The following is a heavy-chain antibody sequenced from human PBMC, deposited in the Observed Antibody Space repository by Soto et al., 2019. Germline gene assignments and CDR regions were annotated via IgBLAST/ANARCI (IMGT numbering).Heavy chain of an antibody. CDR1: GYSFTSHW. CDR2: IDPSDSYT. D-gene: IGHD5-18*01. Sequence: EVQLVQSGAEVKKPGESLRISCKGSGYSFTSHWISWVRQMPGKGLEWMGRIDPSDSYTSYSPSFQGHITISADRSISTVYLQWSSLKASDTAMYYCARGDTALSYWYFDLWVRGTLVTVSS. CDR3: ARGDTALSYWYFDL. V-gene: IGHV5-10-1*01. J-gene: IGHJ2*01.